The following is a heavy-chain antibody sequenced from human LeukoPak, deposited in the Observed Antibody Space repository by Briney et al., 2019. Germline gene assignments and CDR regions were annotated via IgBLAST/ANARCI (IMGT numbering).Heavy chain of an antibody. V-gene: IGHV3-7*01. CDR2: INQDGSTK. Sequence: GGSLRLSCAASGFTFSAYWMSWVRQAPGKGLEWVASINQDGSTKLYVDSAKGRFTVSRDNAKKSLFLQMNTLRVEDTAVYYCAKLIRDVTTYDYWGQGALVTVSS. CDR1: GFTFSAYW. D-gene: IGHD1-1*01. CDR3: AKLIRDVTTYDY. J-gene: IGHJ4*02.